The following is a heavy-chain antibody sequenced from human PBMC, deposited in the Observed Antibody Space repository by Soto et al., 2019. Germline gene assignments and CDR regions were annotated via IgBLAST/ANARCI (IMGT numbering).Heavy chain of an antibody. Sequence: QVQLVESGGGVVQPGRSLRLSCAASGFTFSSYGMHWVRQAPGKGLEWVAVISYDGSNKYYADSVKGRFTISRDNSKNPLYLQVNGLRAEDTAVYYCAKEGGYYGSGSYSVGENYYGMHVWGQGTTVTVSS. CDR2: ISYDGSNK. CDR3: AKEGGYYGSGSYSVGENYYGMHV. V-gene: IGHV3-30*18. D-gene: IGHD3-10*01. CDR1: GFTFSSYG. J-gene: IGHJ6*02.